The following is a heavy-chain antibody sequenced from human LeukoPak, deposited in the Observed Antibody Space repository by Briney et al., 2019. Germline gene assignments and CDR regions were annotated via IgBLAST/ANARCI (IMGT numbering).Heavy chain of an antibody. CDR3: TTGVEK. CDR2: IKSKTDGETT. CDR1: GFTLSKAW. V-gene: IGHV3-15*01. D-gene: IGHD3-3*01. J-gene: IGHJ4*02. Sequence: GGSLRLSCAASGFTLSKAWMTWVRQAPGKGLEWVGRIKSKTDGETTDYGAPVQGRFTILREDAKNTLYLQMNSLKTEDTGVYYCTTGVEKWGQGTRVIVSS.